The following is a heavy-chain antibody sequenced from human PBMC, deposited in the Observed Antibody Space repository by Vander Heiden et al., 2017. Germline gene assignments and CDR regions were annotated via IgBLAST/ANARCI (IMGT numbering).Heavy chain of an antibody. J-gene: IGHJ3*02. CDR1: GFTFSHFA. CDR2: IAGPGTTT. CDR3: AKDFVPANGIYDAFDI. V-gene: IGHV3-23*01. D-gene: IGHD5-12*01. Sequence: QLWQSGGGLVQPGGSLRLSCAASGFTFSHFARNWVRHAPGKGLEWVSNIAGPGTTTFDVDSVKDRFTASRDNSKSTLFLQIDSLRAEDTAEYYCAKDFVPANGIYDAFDIWGQGTTVTVSS.